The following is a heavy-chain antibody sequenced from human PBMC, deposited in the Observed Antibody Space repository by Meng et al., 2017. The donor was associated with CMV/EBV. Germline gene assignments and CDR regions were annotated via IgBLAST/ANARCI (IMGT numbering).Heavy chain of an antibody. V-gene: IGHV4-59*01. CDR3: ARGRGQWLPHYFDY. CDR2: IYYSGST. Sequence: SETLSLTCTVSGGSISSYYWSWIRQPPGKGLEWIGYIYYSGSTNYNPSLKSRVTTSVDTSKNQFSLKLSSVTAADTAVYYCARGRGQWLPHYFDYWGQGTLVTVSS. D-gene: IGHD6-19*01. J-gene: IGHJ4*02. CDR1: GGSISSYY.